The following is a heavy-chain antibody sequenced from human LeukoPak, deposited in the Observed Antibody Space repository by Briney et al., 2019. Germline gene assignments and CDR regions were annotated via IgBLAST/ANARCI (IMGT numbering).Heavy chain of an antibody. V-gene: IGHV1-69*01. CDR2: ITPIFGTP. CDR3: ARGWLAETTVVTPYNY. D-gene: IGHD2-21*02. J-gene: IGHJ4*02. Sequence: SVKVSCTASGGTFSSSTISWVRQAPGQGLEWMGGITPIFGTPNYAQKFQGRVTITAVESMSTAYMELSSLRSEDTAVYYCARGWLAETTVVTPYNYWGQGTLVTVSS. CDR1: GGTFSSST.